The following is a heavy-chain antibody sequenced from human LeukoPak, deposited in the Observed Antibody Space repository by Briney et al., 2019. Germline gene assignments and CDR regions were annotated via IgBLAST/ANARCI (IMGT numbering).Heavy chain of an antibody. CDR1: GFTFSNYW. Sequence: GGSLRLSCAASGFTFSNYWMDWVRQAPGQGLVWVARVDNYGSSTDYAESVRGRFTISRDNANNTVFLQMNSLTAEDTAVYYCARASGIAAAGTGDFQHWGQGTLVTVSS. CDR2: VDNYGSST. J-gene: IGHJ1*01. D-gene: IGHD6-13*01. V-gene: IGHV3-74*01. CDR3: ARASGIAAAGTGDFQH.